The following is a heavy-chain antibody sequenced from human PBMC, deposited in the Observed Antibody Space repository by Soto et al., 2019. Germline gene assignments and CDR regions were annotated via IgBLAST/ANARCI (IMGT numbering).Heavy chain of an antibody. D-gene: IGHD4-4*01. CDR3: ARTNDYSTLGVLRFDP. CDR2: IYPGDSDT. Sequence: PGESLKISCKGSGYSFTSYWIGWVRQMPGKGLEWMGIIYPGDSDTRYSPSFQGQVTISADKSISTAYLQWSSLKASDTAMYYCARTNDYSTLGVLRFDPWGQGTLVTVSS. CDR1: GYSFTSYW. V-gene: IGHV5-51*01. J-gene: IGHJ5*02.